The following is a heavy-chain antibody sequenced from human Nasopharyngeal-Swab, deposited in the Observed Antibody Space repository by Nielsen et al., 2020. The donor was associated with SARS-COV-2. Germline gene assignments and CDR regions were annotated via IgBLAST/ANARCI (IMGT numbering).Heavy chain of an antibody. CDR3: ARGYFVDYYFSYMDV. J-gene: IGHJ6*03. D-gene: IGHD3-9*01. CDR1: GGTFGTYA. V-gene: IGHV1-69*13. CDR2: IIPIFGTP. Sequence: SVKVSCKASGGTFGTYALSWVRQAPGQGFEWMGGIIPIFGTPNYAQKFRGRATMTADESTSTAYMELSSLRSEDTAVYYCARGYFVDYYFSYMDVWGKGTTVTVSS.